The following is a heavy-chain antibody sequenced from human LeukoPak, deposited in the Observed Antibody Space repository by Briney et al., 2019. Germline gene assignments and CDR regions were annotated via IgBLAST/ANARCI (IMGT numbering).Heavy chain of an antibody. J-gene: IGHJ3*02. D-gene: IGHD3-22*01. CDR2: IYYSGST. CDR1: GGSISSGGYY. Sequence: SETLSLTCTVSGGSISSGGYYWSWIRQHPGKGLEWIGYIYYSGSTYYSPSLESRVTISVDTSKNQFSLKLSSVTAADTAVYYCARVENVIYYDSRAGAFDIWGQGTMVTVSS. V-gene: IGHV4-31*03. CDR3: ARVENVIYYDSRAGAFDI.